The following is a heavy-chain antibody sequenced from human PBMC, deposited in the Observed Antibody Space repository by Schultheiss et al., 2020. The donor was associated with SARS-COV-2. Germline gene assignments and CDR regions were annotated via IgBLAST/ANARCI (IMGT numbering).Heavy chain of an antibody. Sequence: SETLSLTCTVSGGSISSSSYYWGWIRQPAGKGLEWIGRIYTSGSTIYSPSLKSRVTISINTSNNQFSLRLKSVTAADTAVYYCASMVRGYYSGIDVWGQGRTVTVSS. J-gene: IGHJ6*02. CDR3: ASMVRGYYSGIDV. D-gene: IGHD3-10*01. CDR2: IYTSGST. CDR1: GGSISSSSYY. V-gene: IGHV4-61*02.